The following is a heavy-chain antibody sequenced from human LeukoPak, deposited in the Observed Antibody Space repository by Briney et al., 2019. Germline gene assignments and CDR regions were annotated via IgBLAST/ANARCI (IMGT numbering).Heavy chain of an antibody. CDR3: APNVQRRDIVVVPAAIEGY. V-gene: IGHV3-23*01. J-gene: IGHJ4*02. CDR1: GFTFSSYA. CDR2: ISGSGGST. D-gene: IGHD2-2*02. Sequence: GGSLRLSCAASGFTFSSYAMSWVRQAPGKGLEWVSAISGSGGSTYYADSVKGRFTISRDNSKNTLYLQMNSLRAEDTAVYYCAPNVQRRDIVVVPAAIEGYWGQGTLVTVSS.